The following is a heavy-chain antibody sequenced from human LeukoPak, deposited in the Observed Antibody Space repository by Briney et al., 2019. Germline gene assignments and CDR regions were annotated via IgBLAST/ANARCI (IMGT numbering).Heavy chain of an antibody. D-gene: IGHD4-23*01. V-gene: IGHV1-69*05. Sequence: SVKVSCKASGGTFSSYAISWVRQAPGQGLGWMGRIIPIFGTANYAQKFQGRVTITTDESTSTAYMELSSLRSEDTAVYYCAREGYVTRYNTHWFDPWGQGTLVTVSS. J-gene: IGHJ5*02. CDR3: AREGYVTRYNTHWFDP. CDR1: GGTFSSYA. CDR2: IIPIFGTA.